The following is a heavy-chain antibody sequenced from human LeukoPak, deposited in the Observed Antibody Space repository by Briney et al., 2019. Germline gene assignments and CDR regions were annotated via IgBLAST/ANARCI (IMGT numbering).Heavy chain of an antibody. CDR2: IYHSGST. CDR1: GYSISSGYY. CDR3: ARRAYGSGSYYNAY. J-gene: IGHJ4*02. V-gene: IGHV4-38-2*01. Sequence: SETLSLTCAVSGYSISSGYYWGWIRQPPGKGLEWIGSIYHSGSTYYNPSLKSRVAISVDTSKNQFSLKLSSATAAATAVYYCARRAYGSGSYYNAYWGQGTLVTVSS. D-gene: IGHD3-10*01.